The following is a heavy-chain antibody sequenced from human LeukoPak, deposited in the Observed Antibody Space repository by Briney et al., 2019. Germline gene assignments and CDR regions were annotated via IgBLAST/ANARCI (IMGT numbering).Heavy chain of an antibody. J-gene: IGHJ3*02. V-gene: IGHV4-59*01. CDR2: IYYSGST. CDR3: ARDLGVMVRAFDI. Sequence: SETLSLTCTVSGGSISSYYWSWIRQPPGKRLEWIGYIYYSGSTTYNPPLKTRVTTSADTPKNQISLKLSSVTAADTAVYYCARDLGVMVRAFDIWGQGTMVTVSS. D-gene: IGHD5-18*01. CDR1: GGSISSYY.